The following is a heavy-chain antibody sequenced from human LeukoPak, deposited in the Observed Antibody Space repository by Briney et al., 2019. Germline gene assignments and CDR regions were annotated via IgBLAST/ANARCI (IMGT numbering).Heavy chain of an antibody. Sequence: GASVKVSCKASGYTFTDYYIHWVRQAPGQGLEWMGRINPNSGGTNYAQKFQGRVTMTRDTSISTAYMELSRLRSDDTAVYYCARPLNWANDAFDIWGQGTMVTVSS. J-gene: IGHJ3*02. CDR1: GYTFTDYY. CDR3: ARPLNWANDAFDI. V-gene: IGHV1-2*06. CDR2: INPNSGGT. D-gene: IGHD3/OR15-3a*01.